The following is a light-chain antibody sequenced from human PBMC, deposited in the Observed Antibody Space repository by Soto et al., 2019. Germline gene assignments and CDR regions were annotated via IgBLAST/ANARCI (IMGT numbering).Light chain of an antibody. CDR2: EVS. Sequence: QSVLTQPASVSGSPGQSITISCTGSSSDVGVYKYVSWYQQHPGKAPRLMIYEVSSRPSGVSNRFSGSKSGNTASLTISGLQAEDEADYYCSSYASSSSLVFGGGTQLTVL. CDR1: SSDVGVYKY. V-gene: IGLV2-14*01. CDR3: SSYASSSSLV. J-gene: IGLJ3*02.